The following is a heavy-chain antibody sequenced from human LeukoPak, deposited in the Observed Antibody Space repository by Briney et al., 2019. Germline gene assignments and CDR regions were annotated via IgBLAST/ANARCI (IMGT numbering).Heavy chain of an antibody. CDR1: GFTFSTYW. V-gene: IGHV3-7*01. Sequence: GGSLRLSCTASGFTFSTYWMSWVRQAPGKGLEWVANTREDGSEKYYVDSVKGRFTISRDNAKNSLYLQMSSLRAEDTAVYYCARDLAGHYYGSGSSFDYWGQGTLVTVSS. J-gene: IGHJ4*02. D-gene: IGHD3-10*01. CDR3: ARDLAGHYYGSGSSFDY. CDR2: TREDGSEK.